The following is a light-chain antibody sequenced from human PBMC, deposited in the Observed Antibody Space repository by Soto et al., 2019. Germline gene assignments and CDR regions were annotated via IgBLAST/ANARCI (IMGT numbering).Light chain of an antibody. CDR3: SSYTSSSTLLYV. J-gene: IGLJ1*01. Sequence: QSALTQPASVSGSPGQSNTISCPGTSSDVGGYNYVSWYQQHPGKAPKLMIYDVSNRPSGVSNRFSGSKSGNTASLTISGLQAEDEADYYCSSYTSSSTLLYVFGTGTKLTVL. V-gene: IGLV2-14*01. CDR1: SSDVGGYNY. CDR2: DVS.